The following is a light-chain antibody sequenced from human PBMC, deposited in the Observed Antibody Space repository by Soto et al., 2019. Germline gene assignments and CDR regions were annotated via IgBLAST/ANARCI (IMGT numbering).Light chain of an antibody. CDR1: RNVGSW. V-gene: IGKV1-5*01. J-gene: IGKJ4*01. CDR3: QHHSNEGPC. CDR2: GAS. Sequence: IHRTSAPYSKTVDVGGRVIITRSASRNVGSWVAWYQQKAGKAPNLLIYGASILETGVPSRFSGSGSGTEFTLTIYDLRPESCPTYCCQHHSNEGPCFGAGTKVDI.